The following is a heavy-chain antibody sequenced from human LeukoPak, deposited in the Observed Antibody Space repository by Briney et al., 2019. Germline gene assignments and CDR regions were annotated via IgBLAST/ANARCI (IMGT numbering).Heavy chain of an antibody. D-gene: IGHD4-11*01. Sequence: GGSLRPSCAASGFTFSSYEMNWVRQAPGKGLEWVSYISSSGSTIYYADSVKGRFTISRDNAKNSLYLQMNSLRAEDTAVYYCARGPRNYVGEYYYYMDVWGKGTTVTVSS. CDR3: ARGPRNYVGEYYYYMDV. CDR1: GFTFSSYE. V-gene: IGHV3-48*03. J-gene: IGHJ6*03. CDR2: ISSSGSTI.